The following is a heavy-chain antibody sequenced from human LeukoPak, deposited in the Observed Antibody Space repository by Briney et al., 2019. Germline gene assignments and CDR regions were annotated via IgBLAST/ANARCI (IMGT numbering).Heavy chain of an antibody. D-gene: IGHD2-8*01. CDR1: GGSISSYY. Sequence: SSETLSLTCTVSGGSISSYYWSWIRQPPGKGLEWIGYIYYSGSTNYNPSLKSRVTISVDTSKNQFSLKLSSVTAADTAVYYCARSGQYCTSGVCYDQNQLFDYWGQGTLVTVSS. CDR3: ARSGQYCTSGVCYDQNQLFDY. CDR2: IYYSGST. V-gene: IGHV4-59*01. J-gene: IGHJ4*02.